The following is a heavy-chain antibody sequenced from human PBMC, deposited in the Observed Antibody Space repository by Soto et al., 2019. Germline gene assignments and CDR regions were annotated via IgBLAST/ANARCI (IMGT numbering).Heavy chain of an antibody. J-gene: IGHJ4*02. CDR3: AKDRPRGGESGSYYFDY. Sequence: PGGSLRLSCVASEFTFSNYIMNWVRQAPGKGLEWVSSISPSSTYMYYADSVKGRFTISRDNAKNSLYLRMNSLRAEDTAVYYCAKDRPRGGESGSYYFDYWGQGTLVTVSS. CDR2: ISPSSTYM. CDR1: EFTFSNYI. D-gene: IGHD1-26*01. V-gene: IGHV3-21*01.